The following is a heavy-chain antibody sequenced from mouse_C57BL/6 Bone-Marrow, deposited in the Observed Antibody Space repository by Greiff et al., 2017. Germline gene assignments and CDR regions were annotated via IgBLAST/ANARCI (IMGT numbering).Heavy chain of an antibody. CDR1: GFTFSSCA. V-gene: IGHV5-4*01. CDR3: ARDPAVVPSEYFDV. J-gene: IGHJ1*03. CDR2: ISDGGSYT. Sequence: DVKLVESGGGLVKPGGSLKLSCAASGFTFSSCAMSWVRQTPEKRLEWVATISDGGSYTYYPDNVKGRFTISRDNAKNNLYLQMSHLKSEDTAMYYCARDPAVVPSEYFDVWGTGTTVTVSS. D-gene: IGHD1-1*01.